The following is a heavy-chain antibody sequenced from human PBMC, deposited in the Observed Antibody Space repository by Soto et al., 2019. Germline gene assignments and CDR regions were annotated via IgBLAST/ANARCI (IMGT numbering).Heavy chain of an antibody. Sequence: EVQLVESGGVVVQPGGSLRLSCAASGFTFDDYTMHWVRQAPGKGLAWVSLISWDGGSTYYADSVKGRFTISRDNSKNSLYLQMNSLRTEDTALYYCAKLGGIGDGMDVWGQGTTVTVSS. J-gene: IGHJ6*02. CDR1: GFTFDDYT. V-gene: IGHV3-43*01. CDR2: ISWDGGST. CDR3: AKLGGIGDGMDV. D-gene: IGHD3-16*01.